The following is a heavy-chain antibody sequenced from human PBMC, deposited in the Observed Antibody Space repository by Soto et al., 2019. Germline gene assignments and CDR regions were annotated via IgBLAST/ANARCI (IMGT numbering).Heavy chain of an antibody. CDR3: ARDRYYMDV. V-gene: IGHV3-48*01. CDR1: GFTFSSYS. Sequence: GGSLRLSCAASGFTFSSYSMNWVRQAPGKGLEWVSYISSSSSTIYYADSVKGRFTISRDNAKNSLYLQMNSLRAEDTAVYYCARDRYYMDVWGKGTTVTVSS. J-gene: IGHJ6*03. CDR2: ISSSSSTI.